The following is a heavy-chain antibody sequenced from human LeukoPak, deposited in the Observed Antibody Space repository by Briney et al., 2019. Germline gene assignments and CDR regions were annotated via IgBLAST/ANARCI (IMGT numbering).Heavy chain of an antibody. CDR2: ISSSSSYI. CDR1: GFNFSSYS. CDR3: ATWPNFDWLLSNDAFDI. Sequence: GGSLRLSCAASGFNFSSYSMHWVRQAPGKGLAWVSSISSSSSYIYYADSVKGRFTISRDNAKNSLYLQMNSLRAEDTAVYYCATWPNFDWLLSNDAFDIWGQGTMVTVSS. V-gene: IGHV3-21*01. J-gene: IGHJ3*02. D-gene: IGHD3-9*01.